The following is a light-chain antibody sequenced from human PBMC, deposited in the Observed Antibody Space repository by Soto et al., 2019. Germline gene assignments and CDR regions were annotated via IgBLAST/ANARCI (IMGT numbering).Light chain of an antibody. Sequence: EIVMTQSPATLSVSPGERATLSCRASQSVSGNLACYQQKPAQAHRLLIYVASSRATGLPARFSGSGSGPEFTLTISSLQSEDFAVYYCQQYNDWPPGTFGGGTKVELK. CDR2: VAS. J-gene: IGKJ4*01. CDR1: QSVSGN. CDR3: QQYNDWPPGT. V-gene: IGKV3-15*01.